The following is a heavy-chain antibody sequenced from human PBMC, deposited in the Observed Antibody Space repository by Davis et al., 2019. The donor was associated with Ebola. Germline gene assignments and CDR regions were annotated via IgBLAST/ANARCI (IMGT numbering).Heavy chain of an antibody. J-gene: IGHJ4*02. CDR1: GFTFSSYW. CDR2: IKQDGSEK. V-gene: IGHV3-7*01. CDR3: ARGPSTGNSFTY. Sequence: GGSLRLSCAASGFTFSSYWMSWVRQAPGKGLECVTNIKQDGSEKYYVDSVKGRFTISRDNAKNSLYLQMNSLRAEDTAVYYCARGPSTGNSFTYWGQGTLVTVSS. D-gene: IGHD6-13*01.